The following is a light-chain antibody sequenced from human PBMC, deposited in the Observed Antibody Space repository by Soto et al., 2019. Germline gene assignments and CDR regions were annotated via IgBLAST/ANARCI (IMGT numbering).Light chain of an antibody. CDR1: QGISSY. CDR2: AAS. V-gene: IGKV1-9*01. CDR3: QQLNSYPYT. Sequence: DFQLTQSPSFLSASVGDRVTITCRASQGISSYLAWYQQKPGRAPKLLIYAASTLQSGVPSRFGGSGSGTEFTLTVSSLQPEDFATYYCQQLNSYPYTFGQGTKLEIK. J-gene: IGKJ2*01.